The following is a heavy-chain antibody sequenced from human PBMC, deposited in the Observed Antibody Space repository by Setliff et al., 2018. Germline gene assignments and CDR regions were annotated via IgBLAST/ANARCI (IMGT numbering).Heavy chain of an antibody. Sequence: PSETLSLTCTVSGASLSSGTYYWGWIRQPPGKGLEWIGRIYYRGDTYYNASLKGRLTISVDTVQNQFSLRLTSVTAADTAVYYCARTGTYRYFDYWGQGALVTVSS. V-gene: IGHV4-39*01. CDR2: IYYRGDT. D-gene: IGHD1-1*01. J-gene: IGHJ4*02. CDR1: GASLSSGTYY. CDR3: ARTGTYRYFDY.